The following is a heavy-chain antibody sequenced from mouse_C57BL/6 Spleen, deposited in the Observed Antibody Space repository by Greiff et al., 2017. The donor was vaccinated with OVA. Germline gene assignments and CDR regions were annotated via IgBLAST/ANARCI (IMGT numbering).Heavy chain of an antibody. Sequence: VQLKQSGTVLARPGASVKMSCKTSGYTFTSYWMHWVKQRPGQGLEWIGAIYPGNSDTSYNQKFKGKAKLTAVTSASTAYMELSSLATEDSAVYNSKRSRGGDGDYFDYWGQGTTLTVSS. CDR1: GYTFTSYW. V-gene: IGHV1-5*01. CDR2: IYPGNSDT. CDR3: KRSRGGDGDYFDY. J-gene: IGHJ2*01. D-gene: IGHD2-3*01.